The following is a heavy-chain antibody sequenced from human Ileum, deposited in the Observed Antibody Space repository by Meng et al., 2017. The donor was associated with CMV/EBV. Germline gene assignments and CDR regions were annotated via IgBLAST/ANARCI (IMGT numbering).Heavy chain of an antibody. CDR2: ISAFNGNT. CDR1: GYTFRDYG. CDR3: ARGVAFDY. D-gene: IGHD2-15*01. V-gene: IGHV1-18*04. Sequence: CKATGYTFRDYGVSWVRQAHGPGLEWIGWISAFNGNTDYARSVQGRVTMTTETSTATAFLDLKSLRSNDTAIYYCARGVAFDYWGQGSLVTVSS. J-gene: IGHJ4*02.